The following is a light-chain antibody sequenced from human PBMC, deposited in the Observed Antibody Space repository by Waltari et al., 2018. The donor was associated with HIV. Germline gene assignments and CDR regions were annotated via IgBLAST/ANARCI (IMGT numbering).Light chain of an antibody. Sequence: QSALTQPPSASGSPGQSVTISCTGTSNDVGGYNYVSWYQQHPGKAPKLMIYDVNRRPSGVPDRFSGSKSGNTASLTVSGLQAEDEADYFCSSYAGSSSFVFGTGTKVIVL. CDR2: DVN. J-gene: IGLJ1*01. V-gene: IGLV2-8*01. CDR3: SSYAGSSSFV. CDR1: SNDVGGYNY.